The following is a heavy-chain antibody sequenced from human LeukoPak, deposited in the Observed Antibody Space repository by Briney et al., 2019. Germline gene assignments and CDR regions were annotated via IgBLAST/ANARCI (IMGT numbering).Heavy chain of an antibody. CDR3: ARGGSYGGTFDI. D-gene: IGHD1-26*01. CDR2: IAYDGRNK. J-gene: IGHJ3*02. Sequence: GTSLRLSCAASGFIFSNFGMHWVRQAPGKGLEWVAVIAYDGRNKYYGDAVKGRFTISRDNSKNTVHLQMNSLRAEDTAVYYCARGGSYGGTFDIWGQGTMVTVSS. CDR1: GFIFSNFG. V-gene: IGHV3-30*03.